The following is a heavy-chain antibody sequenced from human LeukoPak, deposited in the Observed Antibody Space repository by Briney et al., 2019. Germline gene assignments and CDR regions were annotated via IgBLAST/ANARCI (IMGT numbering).Heavy chain of an antibody. CDR2: ISISGST. CDR3: ARAQRFGELRGYFDY. D-gene: IGHD3-10*01. V-gene: IGHV4-61*02. CDR1: GGSISSGSYY. Sequence: PSETLSLTCTVSGGSISSGSYYWSWIRQPAGKGLEWIGRISISGSTNYNPSLKSRVTISIDTSKNQFSLKLSSVTAADTAVYYCARAQRFGELRGYFDYWGQGTLVTVSS. J-gene: IGHJ4*02.